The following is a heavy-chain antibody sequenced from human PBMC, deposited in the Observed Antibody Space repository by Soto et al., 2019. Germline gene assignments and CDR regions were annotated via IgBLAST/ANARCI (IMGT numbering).Heavy chain of an antibody. CDR2: IFWDDDK. D-gene: IGHD5-12*01. V-gene: IGHV2-5*02. CDR1: GFELTTRGVG. Sequence: QITLKESGPTLVKPTQTLALTCTFSGFELTTRGVGVAWIRQPPGKALEWLALIFWDDDKWYSPSLKNRLTITEDTSKNQVVLTMTNMDPVYTATYYCAHRPRGYAYYFDYWGQGALVTVSS. CDR3: AHRPRGYAYYFDY. J-gene: IGHJ4*02.